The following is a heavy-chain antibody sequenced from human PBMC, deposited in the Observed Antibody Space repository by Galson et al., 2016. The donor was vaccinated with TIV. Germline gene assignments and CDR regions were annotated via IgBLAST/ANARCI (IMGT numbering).Heavy chain of an antibody. V-gene: IGHV1-69*13. CDR2: IIPVFGTP. CDR1: GGPFISYA. Sequence: SVKVSCKASGGPFISYAISWVRQAPGQGLEWVGGIIPVFGTPHSAQTFQGRVTISADESTNTAYMVPSNLRSEDTAVYYCARETVSLGGHDIWGQGTLVTVSS. D-gene: IGHD3-16*01. J-gene: IGHJ4*02. CDR3: ARETVSLGGHDI.